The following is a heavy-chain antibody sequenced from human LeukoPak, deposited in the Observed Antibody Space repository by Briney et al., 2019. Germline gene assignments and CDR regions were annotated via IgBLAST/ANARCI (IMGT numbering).Heavy chain of an antibody. V-gene: IGHV3-7*01. J-gene: IGHJ6*02. CDR2: IKHNGNVN. CDR3: VKGMEDFDILTGVLDV. D-gene: IGHD3-9*01. Sequence: GGSLSPSCPPSGFTFIIYWMNWARQVPGRGREWGATIKHNGNVNYYVDSVKGRFTISRDNSKNTLYLQMSSLRAEDTAVYYCVKGMEDFDILTGVLDVWGQGTTVTVSS. CDR1: GFTFIIYW.